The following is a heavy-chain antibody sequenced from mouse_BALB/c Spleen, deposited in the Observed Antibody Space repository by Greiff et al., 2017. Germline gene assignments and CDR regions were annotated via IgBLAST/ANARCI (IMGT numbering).Heavy chain of an antibody. CDR3: ARFNWYFDV. J-gene: IGHJ1*01. CDR1: GFTFSRFG. V-gene: IGHV5-17*02. CDR2: ISSGSSTT. Sequence: EVQLVESGGGLVQPSGSRKLSCAASGFTFSRFGMDWVRQAPEKGLEWVAYISSGSSTTYYADTVYGRFTITRDDPENRLFLQLTSLRSEDTAVYYCARFNWYFDVWGAGTKVT.